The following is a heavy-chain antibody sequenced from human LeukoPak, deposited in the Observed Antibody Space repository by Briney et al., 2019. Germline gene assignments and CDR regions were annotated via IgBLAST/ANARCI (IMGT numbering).Heavy chain of an antibody. V-gene: IGHV3-20*04. CDR2: INWNGGSS. J-gene: IGHJ4*02. CDR3: ARMWAVADPFLDL. CDR1: GFTFDDYG. D-gene: IGHD6-19*01. Sequence: GGSLRLSCAASGFTFDDYGMSWVRQAPGKGLEWVSLINWNGGSSGYADSVKGRFTVSRDNAKNSLYLQMNSLRAEDTALYYCARMWAVADPFLDLWGQGTLVTVSS.